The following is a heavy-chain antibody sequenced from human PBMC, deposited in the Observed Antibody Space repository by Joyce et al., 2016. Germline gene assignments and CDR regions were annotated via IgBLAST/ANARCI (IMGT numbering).Heavy chain of an antibody. V-gene: IGHV4-61*02. CDR2: IYTTGST. CDR1: GASATSGSFY. J-gene: IGHJ6*02. D-gene: IGHD1-26*01. Sequence: QVQLQELGPGLVKPSQTLTLTCTVSGASATSGSFYWSWIRQPAGKGLEWIGRIYTTGSTNYKSSLKSRVTMALDTSKNQVSLKLNSVTAADTAVYYCARSTGGSYLFGMDVWGQGTTVTVSS. CDR3: ARSTGGSYLFGMDV.